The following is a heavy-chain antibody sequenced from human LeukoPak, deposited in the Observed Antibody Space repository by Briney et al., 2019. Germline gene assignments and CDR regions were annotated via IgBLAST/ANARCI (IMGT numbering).Heavy chain of an antibody. CDR1: EFTFSTYW. CDR2: IRYDGSNK. V-gene: IGHV3-30*02. D-gene: IGHD6-19*01. CDR3: AKSHSIAVAGKGY. Sequence: GGSLRLSCAASEFTFSTYWMTWVRQAPGKGLEWVAFIRYDGSNKYYADSVKGRFTISRDNSKNTLYLQMNSLRAEDTAVYYCAKSHSIAVAGKGYWGQGTLVTVSS. J-gene: IGHJ4*02.